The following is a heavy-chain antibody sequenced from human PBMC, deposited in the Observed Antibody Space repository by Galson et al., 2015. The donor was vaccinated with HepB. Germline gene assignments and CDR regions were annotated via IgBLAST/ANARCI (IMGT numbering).Heavy chain of an antibody. V-gene: IGHV1-69*10. CDR3: ARDPGGEVAYYFFDD. CDR1: GGTLSNYG. J-gene: IGHJ4*02. CDR2: LIPMLSIP. D-gene: IGHD3-10*01. Sequence: SVKVSCKASGGTLSNYGISRVRQAPGQGLEWMGGLIPMLSIPNYAQKFQGRITITADKSTSTVYMELSSLRSEDTALYYCARDPGGEVAYYFFDDWGQGTLVTVSS.